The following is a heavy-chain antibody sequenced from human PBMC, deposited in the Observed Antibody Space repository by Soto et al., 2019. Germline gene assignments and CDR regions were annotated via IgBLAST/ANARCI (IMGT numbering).Heavy chain of an antibody. J-gene: IGHJ6*02. CDR2: IWYDGSNK. CDR1: GFTFSSYG. V-gene: IGHV3-33*01. D-gene: IGHD6-19*01. Sequence: GGSLRLSCAASGFTFSSYGMHWVRQAPGKGLEWVAVIWYDGSNKYYADSVKGRFTISRDNSKNTLYLQMNSLRAEDTAVYYCARDNQGIAVAFNYYYGMDVWGQGTTVTVSS. CDR3: ARDNQGIAVAFNYYYGMDV.